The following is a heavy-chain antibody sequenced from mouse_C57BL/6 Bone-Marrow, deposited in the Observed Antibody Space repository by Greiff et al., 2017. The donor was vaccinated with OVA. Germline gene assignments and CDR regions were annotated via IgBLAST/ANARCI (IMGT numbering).Heavy chain of an antibody. CDR1: GYTFTSYW. Sequence: QVQLQQPGAELVMPGASVKLSCKASGYTFTSYWMHWVKQRPGQGLEWIGEIDPSDSYTNSNQKFKGKSTLTVDKSSSTAYMQLSSLTSADSAVCYCARGDGKGYFDYWGQGTTLTVSS. V-gene: IGHV1-69*01. CDR2: IDPSDSYT. J-gene: IGHJ2*01. CDR3: ARGDGKGYFDY. D-gene: IGHD2-1*01.